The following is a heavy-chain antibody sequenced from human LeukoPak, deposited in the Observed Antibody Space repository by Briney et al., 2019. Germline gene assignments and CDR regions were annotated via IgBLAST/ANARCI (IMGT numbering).Heavy chain of an antibody. Sequence: GGSLSLSCAASGFTFNNYGMHWVRQAPGKGLEWVASIRYDEANKYYADSVKGRFTISRDNSKSTLYLQMNSLSAEDTALFYCAKDWGMFTGYANSFDYWGQGTLVSVSS. CDR2: IRYDEANK. D-gene: IGHD3-16*01. CDR3: AKDWGMFTGYANSFDY. CDR1: GFTFNNYG. V-gene: IGHV3-30*02. J-gene: IGHJ4*02.